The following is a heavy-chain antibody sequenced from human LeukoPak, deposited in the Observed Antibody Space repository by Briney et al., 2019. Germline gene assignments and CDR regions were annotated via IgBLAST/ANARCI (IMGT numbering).Heavy chain of an antibody. D-gene: IGHD6-19*01. V-gene: IGHV4-59*01. Sequence: TSETLSLTCTVSGGSISSYYWSWIRQPPGKGLEWIGYIYYSGSTNYNPSLKSRVTISVDTSKNQFSLKLSSVTAADTAVYYCARDGIAVAGPRDYYYGMDVWGQGTTVTVSS. CDR3: ARDGIAVAGPRDYYYGMDV. CDR1: GGSISSYY. CDR2: IYYSGST. J-gene: IGHJ6*02.